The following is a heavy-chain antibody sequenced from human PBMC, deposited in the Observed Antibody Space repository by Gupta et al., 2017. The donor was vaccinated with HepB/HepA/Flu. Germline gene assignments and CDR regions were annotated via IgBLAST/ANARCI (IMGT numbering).Heavy chain of an antibody. CDR1: GYTLTELS. J-gene: IGHJ4*02. CDR3: ATIRAGYSSSWAFDY. Sequence: QVQLVQSGAEANKPGASVKVDCQVPGYTLTELSMHWVRQAPGKGLEWMGGFDPEDGETIYAQKFQGRVTMTEDTSTDTAYMELSSLRSEDTAVYYCATIRAGYSSSWAFDYWGQGTLVTVSS. CDR2: FDPEDGET. V-gene: IGHV1-24*01. D-gene: IGHD6-13*01.